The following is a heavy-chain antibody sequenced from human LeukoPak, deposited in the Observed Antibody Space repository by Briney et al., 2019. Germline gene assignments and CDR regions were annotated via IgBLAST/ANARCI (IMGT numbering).Heavy chain of an antibody. CDR3: AKDRVWGPAAFDY. D-gene: IGHD2-2*01. J-gene: IGHJ4*02. V-gene: IGHV3-30*02. CDR2: IRYDGSNK. Sequence: GGSLRLSCAASGFTFSSYGMHWVRQAPGKGLEWVAFIRYDGSNKYYADSVKGRFTITRDNSKNTLYLQMNSLRAEDTAVYYCAKDRVWGPAAFDYWGQGTLVTVSS. CDR1: GFTFSSYG.